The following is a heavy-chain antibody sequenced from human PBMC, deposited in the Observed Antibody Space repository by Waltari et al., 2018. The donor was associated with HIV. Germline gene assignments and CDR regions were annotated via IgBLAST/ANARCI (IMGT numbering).Heavy chain of an antibody. CDR3: ARMPHKKGRPFDF. Sequence: QVQLQQWGAGLLKPSETLSLTCVVYGGSASGYFWSWIRQSPDKGLEWIGEISHSGRSNYNPSLKSRVTISLDTSKNQFSLKLTSATVADTANYFCARMPHKKGRPFDFWGQGSLVTVS. J-gene: IGHJ4*03. D-gene: IGHD2-2*01. CDR1: GGSASGYF. CDR2: ISHSGRS. V-gene: IGHV4-34*01.